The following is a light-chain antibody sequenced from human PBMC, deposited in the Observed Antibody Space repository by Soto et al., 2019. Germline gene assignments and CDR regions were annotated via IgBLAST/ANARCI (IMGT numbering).Light chain of an antibody. V-gene: IGLV3-21*04. Sequence: SYELTQPPSVXVAPGKTARITCGGNNIGSKSVHWYQQKPGQAPVLVIYYDSDRPSGIPERFSGSNSGNTATLTISRVEAGDEADYYCQVWDSSSDQPYVFGTGTKVTVL. CDR1: NIGSKS. CDR3: QVWDSSSDQPYV. J-gene: IGLJ1*01. CDR2: YDS.